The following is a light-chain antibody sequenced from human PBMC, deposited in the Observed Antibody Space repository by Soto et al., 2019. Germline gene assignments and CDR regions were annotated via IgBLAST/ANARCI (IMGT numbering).Light chain of an antibody. Sequence: SAELTQPPSVSVAPGKTARITCGGNNIVSKSVHCYQHEPGQAPVLVVYDDSDRPSGIPERFSGSNSGNTATLTISRVEVGDGAEYYCQVWDSSSDHYVFGTGTKVTVL. CDR1: NIVSKS. V-gene: IGLV3-21*03. CDR2: DDS. CDR3: QVWDSSSDHYV. J-gene: IGLJ1*01.